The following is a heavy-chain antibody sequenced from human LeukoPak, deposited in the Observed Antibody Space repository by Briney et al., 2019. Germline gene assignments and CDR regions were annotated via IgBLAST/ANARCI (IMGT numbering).Heavy chain of an antibody. CDR1: GGSISSYY. D-gene: IGHD1-26*01. Sequence: SETLSLTCTVSGGSISSYYWSWIRQPAGKGLEWIGRIYNSGFTYYNPSLKSRVTIPVDTSKNQFSLKLSSVTAADTAVYSCAREGSGSYSFDYWGQGTLVTVSS. CDR2: IYNSGFT. J-gene: IGHJ4*02. V-gene: IGHV4-4*07. CDR3: AREGSGSYSFDY.